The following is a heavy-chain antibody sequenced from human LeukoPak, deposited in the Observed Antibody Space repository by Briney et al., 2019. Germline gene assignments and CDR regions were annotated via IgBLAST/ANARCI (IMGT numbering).Heavy chain of an antibody. J-gene: IGHJ5*02. CDR1: GGTFSSYA. Sequence: GASVKVSCKASGGTFSSYAISWVRQAPGQGLEWMGRIIPILGIANYAQKFQGRVTITADKSTSTAYLELSSLRSEDTAVYYCAXXXXXDSSGYYWFDPWGQGTLVTVSS. CDR3: AXXXXXDSSGYYWFDP. V-gene: IGHV1-69*04. D-gene: IGHD3-22*01. CDR2: IIPILGIA.